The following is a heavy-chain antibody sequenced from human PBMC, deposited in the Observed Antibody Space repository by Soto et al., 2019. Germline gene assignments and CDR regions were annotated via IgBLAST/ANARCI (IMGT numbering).Heavy chain of an antibody. J-gene: IGHJ4*02. V-gene: IGHV2-5*02. Sequence: QITLKESGPTLVKPTQTLTLTCTFSGFSLSTSGVGVGWIRQPPGKALEWLALIYWDDDKRYSPSLKSRLTITMDTSKNQGVLTMTNMDPVDSATYYCAHSVSGILTGYLGSVLPSREYYFDYWGKGTLIIVSS. CDR2: IYWDDDK. CDR1: GFSLSTSGVG. D-gene: IGHD3-9*01. CDR3: AHSVSGILTGYLGSVLPSREYYFDY.